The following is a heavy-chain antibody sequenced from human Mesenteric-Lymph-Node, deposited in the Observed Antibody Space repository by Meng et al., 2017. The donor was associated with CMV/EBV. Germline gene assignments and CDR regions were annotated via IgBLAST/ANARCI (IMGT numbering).Heavy chain of an antibody. D-gene: IGHD1-26*01. CDR1: GFRFSSYD. CDR2: IGSAGDT. Sequence: GGSLRLSCAASGFRFSSYDMHWVRQATGKGLEWVSAIGSAGDTYYLGSVKGRFTISGEDAKNSLYLQMDSLRAGDTAVYYCARDAGYSTSVGFSFYYGLDVWGHGTTVTVSS. J-gene: IGHJ6*02. V-gene: IGHV3-13*01. CDR3: ARDAGYSTSVGFSFYYGLDV.